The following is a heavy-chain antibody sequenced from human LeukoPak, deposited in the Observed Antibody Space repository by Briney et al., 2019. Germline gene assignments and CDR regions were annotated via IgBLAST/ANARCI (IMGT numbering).Heavy chain of an antibody. D-gene: IGHD3/OR15-3a*01. CDR3: ASPSNLDYYLDY. V-gene: IGHV1-69*01. CDR1: GGTFSSYA. Sequence: GASVTVSCTASGGTFSSYAISWVRQAPGQGLEWMGGIIPIFGTANYAQKFQGRVTITADESTSTAYMELSSLRSEDTAVYYCASPSNLDYYLDYWGQGTLVTVSS. J-gene: IGHJ4*02. CDR2: IIPIFGTA.